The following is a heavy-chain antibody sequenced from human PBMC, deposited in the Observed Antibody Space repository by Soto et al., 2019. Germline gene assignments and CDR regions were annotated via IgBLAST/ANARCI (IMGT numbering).Heavy chain of an antibody. D-gene: IGHD1-1*01. CDR3: ARDLEVDGTFEVIKLYYYYGMDV. CDR2: TYYRSKWYN. CDR1: GDSVSSNSAA. Sequence: SQTLSLTCAISGDSVSSNSAAWNWIRQSPSRGLEWLGRTYYRSKWYNDYAVSVKSRITINPDTSKNQFSLQLNSVTPEDTAVYYCARDLEVDGTFEVIKLYYYYGMDVWGQGTTVTVSS. V-gene: IGHV6-1*01. J-gene: IGHJ6*02.